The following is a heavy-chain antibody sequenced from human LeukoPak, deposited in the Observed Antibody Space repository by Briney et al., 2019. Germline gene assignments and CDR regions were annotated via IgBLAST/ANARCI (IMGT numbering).Heavy chain of an antibody. V-gene: IGHV4-39*01. J-gene: IGHJ4*02. CDR2: IYSGGTT. CDR3: ARHSRNCSGGYCYLYY. D-gene: IGHD2-15*01. CDR1: GGSISSDSYY. Sequence: SETLSHTCAVSGGSISSDSYYWGWIRQPPGKGLEWIGSIYSGGTTYYNPSLKSRVTISVDTSKNQFSLKLTSVTAADAAAYYCARHSRNCSGGYCYLYYWGQGTLVTVSS.